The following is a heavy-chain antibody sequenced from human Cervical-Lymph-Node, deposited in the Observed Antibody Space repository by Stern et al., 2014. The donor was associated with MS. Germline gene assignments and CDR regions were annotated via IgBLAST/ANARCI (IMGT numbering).Heavy chain of an antibody. J-gene: IGHJ4*02. V-gene: IGHV4-39*01. CDR2: MYYSGST. CDR1: GGSISRSTYY. Sequence: VQLEESGSGLVKPSETLSLTCTVSGGSISRSTYYWGWIRQPPGEGLEWIGSMYYSGSTFYNPSVKSRVTISVDTSKNQFSLKLSSVTAADTAVYYCARLTGVVDYWGQGTLVTVSS. D-gene: IGHD7-27*01. CDR3: ARLTGVVDY.